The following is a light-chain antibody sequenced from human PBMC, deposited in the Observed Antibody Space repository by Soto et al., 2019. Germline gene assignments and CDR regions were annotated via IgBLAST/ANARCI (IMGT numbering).Light chain of an antibody. Sequence: QSVLTQPPSVSGAPGQRVTISSTGSSSNIGAGYDVHWYQQLPGTAPKLLIYGNSIRPSGIPDRLSGSKSGTSASLAITGLQAEDEADYYCLSYDSSLSGWVFGGGTKLTVL. CDR3: LSYDSSLSGWV. J-gene: IGLJ3*02. CDR1: SSNIGAGYD. CDR2: GNS. V-gene: IGLV1-40*01.